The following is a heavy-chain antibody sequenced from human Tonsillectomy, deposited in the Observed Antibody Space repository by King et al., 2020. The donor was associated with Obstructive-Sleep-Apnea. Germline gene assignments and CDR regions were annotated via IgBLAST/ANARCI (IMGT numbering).Heavy chain of an antibody. Sequence: QVQLVESGGGLVKPGGSLRLSCAGSGITLSDYYMSWIRQAPGKGLEWVAYISSSNTGSTIYYSDSLKGRFAISRDKAKNSVYLQMNSLTAEDTAVYYCARRVAFDVWGQGTTVIVSS. J-gene: IGHJ3*01. CDR2: ISSSNTGSTI. CDR3: ARRVAFDV. CDR1: GITLSDYY. V-gene: IGHV3-11*01.